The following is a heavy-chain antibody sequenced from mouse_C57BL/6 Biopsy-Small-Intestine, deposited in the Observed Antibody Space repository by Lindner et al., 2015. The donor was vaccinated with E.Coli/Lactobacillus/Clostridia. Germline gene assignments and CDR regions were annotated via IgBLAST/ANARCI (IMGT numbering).Heavy chain of an antibody. D-gene: IGHD2-2*01. CDR1: GYTFTGYW. CDR3: TTSHGYDGFAY. CDR2: IDPEDGDT. V-gene: IGHV14-1*01. J-gene: IGHJ3*01. Sequence: VQLQESGAELMKPGASVKLSCKAAGYTFTGYWIEWVKQRPGHGLEWIGRIDPEDGDTEYAPKFQGKATMTADTSSNTAYLQLSSLTSEDTAVYYCTTSHGYDGFAYWGQGTLVTVSA.